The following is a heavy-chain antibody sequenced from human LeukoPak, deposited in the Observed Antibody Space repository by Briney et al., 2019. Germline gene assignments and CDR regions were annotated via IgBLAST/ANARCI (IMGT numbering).Heavy chain of an antibody. CDR3: ARRSRDIVVVPAAIGGLDYYYYGMDV. J-gene: IGHJ6*04. CDR1: GYSFTSYW. Sequence: GASLQISCKGSGYSFTSYWISWVRQLPGKGLEWMGRIDPSDSYTNYSPSFQGHVTISADKSISTAYLQWSSLKASDTAMYYCARRSRDIVVVPAAIGGLDYYYYGMDVWGKGTTVTVSS. CDR2: IDPSDSYT. D-gene: IGHD2-2*01. V-gene: IGHV5-10-1*01.